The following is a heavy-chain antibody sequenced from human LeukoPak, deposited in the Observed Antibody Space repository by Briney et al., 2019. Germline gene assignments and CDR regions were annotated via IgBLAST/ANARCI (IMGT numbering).Heavy chain of an antibody. J-gene: IGHJ5*02. CDR3: TSHAAFDP. CDR2: IKSKNVGGTT. Sequence: GGSLRLSCAASGFTFNNAWMNWVRQAPGKGLEWVGRIKSKNVGGTTDYAAPVKGKFTISRDDSKNTVYLQMNSLKIEDTAVYYCTSHAAFDPWGQGTLVTVSS. CDR1: GFTFNNAW. V-gene: IGHV3-15*01.